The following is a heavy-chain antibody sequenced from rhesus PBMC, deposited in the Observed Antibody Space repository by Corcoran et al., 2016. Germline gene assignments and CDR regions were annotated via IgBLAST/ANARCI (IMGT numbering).Heavy chain of an antibody. V-gene: IGHV4-143*01. CDR1: GDSINGYYY. CDR3: ARQQSTGGDPYYFDF. CDR2: IYGNSAPP. Sequence: QVQLQESGPGLVKPSETLSLTCTVSGDSINGYYYWSWIRQPPGKGLEWIGGIYGNSAPPYSHPSLESRVTISKDPSKNQFSLRLSSVTAADAAVYSCARQQSTGGDPYYFDFWGQGVLVTVSS. D-gene: IGHD3-34*01. J-gene: IGHJ4*01.